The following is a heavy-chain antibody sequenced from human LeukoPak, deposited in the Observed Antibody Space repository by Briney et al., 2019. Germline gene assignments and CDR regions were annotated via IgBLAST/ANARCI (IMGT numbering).Heavy chain of an antibody. Sequence: SETLSLTCTVSGGSISSYYWSWIRQPPGKGLEWIGYIYYSGSTNYNPSLKSRVTISVDTSKNQFSLKLSSVTAADTAVYYCARDNYYDSSGYYSHWFDPWGQGTLVTVSS. J-gene: IGHJ5*02. D-gene: IGHD3-22*01. CDR3: ARDNYYDSSGYYSHWFDP. CDR2: IYYSGST. CDR1: GGSISSYY. V-gene: IGHV4-59*01.